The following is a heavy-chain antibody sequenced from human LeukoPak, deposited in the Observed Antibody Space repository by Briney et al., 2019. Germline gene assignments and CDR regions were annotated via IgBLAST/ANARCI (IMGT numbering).Heavy chain of an antibody. V-gene: IGHV1-2*02. Sequence: ASVKVSCKASGYTFTGYYMHWVRQAPGQGLEWMGWINPNSGGTNYAQKFQGRVTMTRDTPISTAYMDLTILTSDDTAVYYCARDDYINRKRFDFWGQGSLVTVSS. CDR3: ARDDYINRKRFDF. J-gene: IGHJ4*02. D-gene: IGHD4-11*01. CDR1: GYTFTGYY. CDR2: INPNSGGT.